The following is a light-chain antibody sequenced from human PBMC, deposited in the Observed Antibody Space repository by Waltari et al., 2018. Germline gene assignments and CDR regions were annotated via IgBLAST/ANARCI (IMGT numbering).Light chain of an antibody. CDR3: HQRANWPWT. V-gene: IGKV3-11*01. Sequence: EIVLTQSPATLSLSPGERAPLSCRASQSVSSYLAWYQQKPGQAPRLLIYDASNRATGIPARFSGSGSGTDFTLSISSLEPEDFAVYYCHQRANWPWTFGHGTKVEIK. CDR2: DAS. CDR1: QSVSSY. J-gene: IGKJ1*01.